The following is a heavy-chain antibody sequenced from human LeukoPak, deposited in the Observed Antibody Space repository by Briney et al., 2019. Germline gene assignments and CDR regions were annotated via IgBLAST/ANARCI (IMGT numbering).Heavy chain of an antibody. J-gene: IGHJ6*03. CDR2: INHSGSA. CDR3: ASQGHHGKIVGTTLSYFYMDV. D-gene: IGHD1-26*01. Sequence: PSETLSLTCAAYGGSFSGYYWSWIRHPPGKGLEWIGEINHSGSANYNPSLKSRVTISVDTSKNQFSLKLSSVTAADTAFYYCASQGHHGKIVGTTLSYFYMDVWGKGTTVTVSS. V-gene: IGHV4-34*01. CDR1: GGSFSGYY.